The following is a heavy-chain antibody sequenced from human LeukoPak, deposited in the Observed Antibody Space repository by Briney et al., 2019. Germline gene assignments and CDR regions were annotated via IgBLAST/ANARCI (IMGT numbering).Heavy chain of an antibody. CDR3: ARERVAVVVVPAAIRFGYYYYGMDV. D-gene: IGHD2-2*01. CDR2: ISAYNGNT. CDR1: GYTFTSYG. J-gene: IGHJ6*02. V-gene: IGHV1-18*01. Sequence: GASLKDSCKASGYTFTSYGISWVRQAPGQGLEWMGWISAYNGNTNYAHKLQGRVTMTTDTSTSTAYMELRSLRSDDTAVYYCARERVAVVVVPAAIRFGYYYYGMDVWGQGTTVTVSS.